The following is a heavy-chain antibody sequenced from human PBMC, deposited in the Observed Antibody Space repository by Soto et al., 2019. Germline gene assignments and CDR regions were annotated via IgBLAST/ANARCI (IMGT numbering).Heavy chain of an antibody. V-gene: IGHV1-58*02. D-gene: IGHD3-10*01. Sequence: SVKVSCKASGFTFTYSAMQWVRQARGQRLEWIGWIVVGSGNTNYAQKFQERATITRDMSTSTAYMELSSLRSEDTAVFYCAAVRTVRFGEPMDAFDIWGPGTMVTVSS. CDR1: GFTFTYSA. CDR3: AAVRTVRFGEPMDAFDI. J-gene: IGHJ3*02. CDR2: IVVGSGNT.